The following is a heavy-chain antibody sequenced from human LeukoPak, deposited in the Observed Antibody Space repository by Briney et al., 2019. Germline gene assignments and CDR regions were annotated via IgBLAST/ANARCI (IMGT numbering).Heavy chain of an antibody. CDR2: ISYDGSNK. CDR1: GFTFSSYA. Sequence: GGSLRLSCAASGFTFSSYATHWVRQAPGKGLEWVAVISYDGSNKYYADSVKGRFTISRDNSKNTLYLQMNSLRAEDTAVYYCAGLEWLLYYMDVWAKGPRSPSP. J-gene: IGHJ6*03. V-gene: IGHV3-30-3*01. D-gene: IGHD3-3*01. CDR3: AGLEWLLYYMDV.